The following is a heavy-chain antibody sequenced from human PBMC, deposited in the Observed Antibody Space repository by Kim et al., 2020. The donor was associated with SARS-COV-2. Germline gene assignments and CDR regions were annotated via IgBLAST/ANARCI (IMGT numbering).Heavy chain of an antibody. J-gene: IGHJ4*02. Sequence: YYTDAVQRRYTSSRDNSKTTLYLQMTSLRAEDTAVYYCAKDKKGWTQFDYWGQGTLVTVSS. V-gene: IGHV3-23*01. CDR3: AKDKKGWTQFDY. D-gene: IGHD6-19*01.